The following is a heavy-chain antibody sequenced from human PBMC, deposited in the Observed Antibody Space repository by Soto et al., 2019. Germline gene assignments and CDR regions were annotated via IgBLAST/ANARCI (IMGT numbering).Heavy chain of an antibody. V-gene: IGHV4-61*01. D-gene: IGHD2-21*01. CDR2: IYYTGKT. CDR1: GGSVSSDIYY. CDR3: ARDVVVDAPCYRMDV. Sequence: PSETLSLTCTVSGGSVSSDIYYWSWIRQPPGKGLEWIGYIYYTGKTNYNPSLTSRVTISADMSKNQFSLKLSSVIAADTAVYYCARDVVVDAPCYRMDVWGQGTTVTVSS. J-gene: IGHJ6*02.